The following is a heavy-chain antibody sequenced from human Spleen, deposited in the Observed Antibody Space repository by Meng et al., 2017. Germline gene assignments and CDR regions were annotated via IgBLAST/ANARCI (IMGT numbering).Heavy chain of an antibody. Sequence: GESLKISCAASGFTFSSYAMNWVRQAPGKGLEWVSGISGSGGSTYYADSVKGRFTISRDNSKNTVYLQVNSLRGEDTAMYYCARDCCSENGPIDHWGQGTLVTVSS. J-gene: IGHJ4*02. D-gene: IGHD2-15*01. CDR1: GFTFSSYA. CDR2: ISGSGGST. V-gene: IGHV3-23*01. CDR3: ARDCCSENGPIDH.